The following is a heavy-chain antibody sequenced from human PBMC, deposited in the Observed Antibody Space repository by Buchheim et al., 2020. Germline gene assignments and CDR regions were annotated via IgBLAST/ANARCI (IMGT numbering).Heavy chain of an antibody. CDR1: GGSFSGYY. J-gene: IGHJ5*02. Sequence: QVQLQQWGAGLLKPSETLSLTCAVYGGSFSGYYWSWIRQPPGKGLEWIGEINHSGSTNYNPSLKSRVTLSVDTSKNQFSMKLSSVTAADTAVYYCARGRIAAGQQLVWGRNWFDPWGQGTL. D-gene: IGHD6-13*01. CDR3: ARGRIAAGQQLVWGRNWFDP. CDR2: INHSGST. V-gene: IGHV4-34*01.